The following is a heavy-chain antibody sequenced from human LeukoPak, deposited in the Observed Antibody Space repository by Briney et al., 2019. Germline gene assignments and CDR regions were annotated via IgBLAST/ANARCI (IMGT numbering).Heavy chain of an antibody. CDR3: ARPRGYYGSGSSLDV. Sequence: SETLSLTCTVSGGSINRGFYYWGWIRQPPGKGLAWIGSIYYSGSTYYNPSLKSRVTISVDTSKNQFSLKLSSVTAADTAVYYCARPRGYYGSGSSLDVWGQGTTVTVSS. CDR2: IYYSGST. V-gene: IGHV4-39*01. J-gene: IGHJ6*02. CDR1: GGSINRGFYY. D-gene: IGHD3-10*01.